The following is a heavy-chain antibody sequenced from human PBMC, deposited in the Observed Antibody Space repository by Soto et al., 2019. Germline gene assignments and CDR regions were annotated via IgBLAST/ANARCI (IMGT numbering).Heavy chain of an antibody. CDR3: ARDRESYGNFDAFDS. CDR1: GGTFSSYT. V-gene: IGHV1-69*08. D-gene: IGHD5-18*01. J-gene: IGHJ3*02. Sequence: QVQLVQSGAEVKKPGSSVKVSCKASGGTFSSYTISWVRQAPGQGLEWMGRIIPILGIANYAQKFQGRVTVVAEKSTSTAYMELSSPRSEDTAVYYCARDRESYGNFDAFDSWGQGTMVTVSS. CDR2: IIPILGIA.